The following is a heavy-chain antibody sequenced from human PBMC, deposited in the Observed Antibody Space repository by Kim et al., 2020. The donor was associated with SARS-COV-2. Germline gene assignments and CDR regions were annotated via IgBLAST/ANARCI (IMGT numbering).Heavy chain of an antibody. CDR3: AKAPIFYGMDV. Sequence: TYYADSVKGRFTISRDNSKNTLYLQMNSLRAEDTAVYYCAKAPIFYGMDVWGQGTTVTVSS. J-gene: IGHJ6*02. CDR2: T. V-gene: IGHV3-23*01. D-gene: IGHD3-3*01.